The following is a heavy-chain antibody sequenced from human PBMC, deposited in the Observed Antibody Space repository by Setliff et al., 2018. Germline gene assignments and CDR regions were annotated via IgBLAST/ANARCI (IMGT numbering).Heavy chain of an antibody. CDR2: ISDDGGRT. Sequence: ETLSLTCAVYGESFSGHYWSWIRQPPGKGLEWVSGISDDGGRTYYADSVKGRFTISRDNSKNTLYLQMSSLRAEDTAVYYCAKYVKKFAHFDYWGQGTLVTVSS. D-gene: IGHD3-16*01. CDR3: AKYVKKFAHFDY. V-gene: IGHV3-23*01. J-gene: IGHJ4*02. CDR1: GESFSGHY.